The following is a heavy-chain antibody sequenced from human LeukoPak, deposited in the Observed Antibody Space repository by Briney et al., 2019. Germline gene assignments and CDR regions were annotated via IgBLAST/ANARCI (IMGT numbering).Heavy chain of an antibody. V-gene: IGHV3-21*01. CDR2: MSVGSGLI. CDR1: GFIFSRYS. Sequence: GGSLRLPCAASGFIFSRYSMNWFRQAPGKGLEWVASMSVGSGLIYYAESVRGRFTVSRDNAKNSLYLQMKSLRADDTAVYYCAREFEGTASGAGYWGQGTLVTVSS. CDR3: AREFEGTASGAGY. J-gene: IGHJ4*02. D-gene: IGHD3-16*01.